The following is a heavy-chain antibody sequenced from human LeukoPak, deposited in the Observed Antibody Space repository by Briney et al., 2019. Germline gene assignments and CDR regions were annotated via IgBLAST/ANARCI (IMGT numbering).Heavy chain of an antibody. D-gene: IGHD1-26*01. J-gene: IGHJ4*02. CDR1: GSTFSSYA. CDR3: ARGQTNIRSGSFDY. Sequence: PGGSLRLSCSASGSTFSSYAMHWVRQAPGKGLEWVAVISYDGSNKYYADSVKGRFTISRDNSKNTLYLQMNSLRAEDTAVYYCARGQTNIRSGSFDYWGQGTLVTVSS. V-gene: IGHV3-30*04. CDR2: ISYDGSNK.